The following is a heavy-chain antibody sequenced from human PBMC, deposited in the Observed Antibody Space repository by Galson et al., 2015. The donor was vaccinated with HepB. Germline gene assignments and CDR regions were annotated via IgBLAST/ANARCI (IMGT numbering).Heavy chain of an antibody. D-gene: IGHD3-22*01. CDR3: ARVGYYDSSSYVDNWFDP. J-gene: IGHJ5*01. Sequence: SLRLSCAASGFSFSSYSMNWVRQAPGKGLEWVSSISSSSSYIYYADSVKGRFTISRDNAKNSLYLQMNSLRAEDTAVYYCARVGYYDSSSYVDNWFDPWGQGTLVTVSS. CDR2: ISSSSSYI. CDR1: GFSFSSYS. V-gene: IGHV3-21*01.